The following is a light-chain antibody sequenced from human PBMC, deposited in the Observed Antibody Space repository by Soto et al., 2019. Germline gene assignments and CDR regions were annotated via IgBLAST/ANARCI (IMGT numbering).Light chain of an antibody. Sequence: DVQITQYPSYLSASVGDRVTITCRASQSISSYLNWYQQKPGKAPKLLIYAASSLQSGVPSRFSGSGSGTDFTLTISSLQPEDFATYYCQQSYSTPRTFGQGTKVDIK. CDR2: AAS. CDR1: QSISSY. CDR3: QQSYSTPRT. J-gene: IGKJ1*01. V-gene: IGKV1-39*01.